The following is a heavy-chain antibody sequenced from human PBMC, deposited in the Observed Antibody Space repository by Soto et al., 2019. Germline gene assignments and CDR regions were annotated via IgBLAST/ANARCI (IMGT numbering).Heavy chain of an antibody. CDR3: ASCQAGIAAAGTGPYYYYGMDV. D-gene: IGHD6-13*01. CDR1: GGTFSSYA. CDR2: IIPIFGTA. Sequence: SVKVSFKASGGTFSSYAISWLRQAPGQGLEWMGGIIPIFGTANYAQKFQGRVTITADESTSTAYMELSSLRSEDTAVYYCASCQAGIAAAGTGPYYYYGMDVWGQGTTVTVSS. V-gene: IGHV1-69*13. J-gene: IGHJ6*02.